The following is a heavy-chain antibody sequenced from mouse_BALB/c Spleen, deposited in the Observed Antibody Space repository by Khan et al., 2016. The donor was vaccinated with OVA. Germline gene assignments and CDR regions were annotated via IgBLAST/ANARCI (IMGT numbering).Heavy chain of an antibody. V-gene: IGHV3-2*02. J-gene: IGHJ4*01. CDR1: GYSITSDYA. CDR3: ARDGSRYNYAMDY. Sequence: EVQLQESGPGLVKPSQSLSLTCTVTGYSITSDYAWNWIRQFPGNKLEWMGYIRYSGSTEYSPSLKNRISITRDTSKNQFFLQLNSVTTEDTATYYCARDGSRYNYAMDYWGQGTAVTVAS. D-gene: IGHD2-3*01. CDR2: IRYSGST.